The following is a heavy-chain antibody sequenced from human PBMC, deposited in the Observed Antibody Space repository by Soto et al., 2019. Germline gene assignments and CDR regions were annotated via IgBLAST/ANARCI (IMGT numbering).Heavy chain of an antibody. Sequence: SETLSLTCTVSGGSISSGDYYWSWIRQPPGKGLEWIGYIYYSGSTYYNPSLKSRVTISVDTSKNQFSLKLSSVTAADTAVYYCAREQEHPIVVVPAATGYGMDVWGQGTTVTASS. CDR1: GGSISSGDYY. CDR3: AREQEHPIVVVPAATGYGMDV. J-gene: IGHJ6*02. D-gene: IGHD2-2*01. V-gene: IGHV4-30-4*01. CDR2: IYYSGST.